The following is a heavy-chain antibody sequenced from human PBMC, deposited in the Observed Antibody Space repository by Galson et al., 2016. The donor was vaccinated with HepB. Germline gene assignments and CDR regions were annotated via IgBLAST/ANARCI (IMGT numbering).Heavy chain of an antibody. D-gene: IGHD4-23*01. J-gene: IGHJ4*02. CDR1: GGSINSGGYY. CDR3: AVDYGGNSAFDS. CDR2: IYPSGGT. Sequence: TLSLTCTVSGGSINSGGYYWNWIRQHPGKGLEWIGEIYPSGGTNYNPSLNSRVTMSVDKSKNQFSLRLTSVTAADTAVYYCAVDYGGNSAFDSWGQGTLASVSS. V-gene: IGHV4-31*09.